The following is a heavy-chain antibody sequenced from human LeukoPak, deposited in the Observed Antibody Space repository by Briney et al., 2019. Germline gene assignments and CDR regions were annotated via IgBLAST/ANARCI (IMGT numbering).Heavy chain of an antibody. CDR1: GFTFSSYG. Sequence: GRSLRLSCAASGFTFSSYGVHWVRQAPGKGLEWVAVISYDGSNKYYADSVKGRFTISRDNSKNTLYLQMNSLRAEDTAVYYCAKDQDYYGSDYYYYGMDVWGQGTTVTVSS. CDR3: AKDQDYYGSDYYYYGMDV. D-gene: IGHD3-10*01. V-gene: IGHV3-30*18. CDR2: ISYDGSNK. J-gene: IGHJ6*02.